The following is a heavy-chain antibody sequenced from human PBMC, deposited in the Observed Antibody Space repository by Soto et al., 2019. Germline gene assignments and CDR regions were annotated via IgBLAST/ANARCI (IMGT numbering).Heavy chain of an antibody. D-gene: IGHD2-2*01. Sequence: SETLSLTCTVSGGSISSGGYYWSWIRQHPGKGLEWIGYIYYSGSTYYNPSLKSRVTISVDTSKNQFPLKLSSVTAADTAVYYCARDSGVVCSSTSCSWFDPWGQGTLVTVSS. CDR3: ARDSGVVCSSTSCSWFDP. CDR1: GGSISSGGYY. CDR2: IYYSGST. V-gene: IGHV4-31*03. J-gene: IGHJ5*02.